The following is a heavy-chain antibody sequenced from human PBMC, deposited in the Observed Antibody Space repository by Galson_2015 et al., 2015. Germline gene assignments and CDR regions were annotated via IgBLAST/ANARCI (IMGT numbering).Heavy chain of an antibody. D-gene: IGHD6-13*01. CDR2: IWYDGSNK. Sequence: SLRLSCAASGFTFSSYGMHWVRQAPGKGLEWVAVIWYDGSNKYYADSVKGRFTISRDNSKNTLYLQMNSLRAEDTAVYYCAREIPEQPYYYYGMDVWGQGTTVTVSS. J-gene: IGHJ6*02. CDR1: GFTFSSYG. CDR3: AREIPEQPYYYYGMDV. V-gene: IGHV3-33*01.